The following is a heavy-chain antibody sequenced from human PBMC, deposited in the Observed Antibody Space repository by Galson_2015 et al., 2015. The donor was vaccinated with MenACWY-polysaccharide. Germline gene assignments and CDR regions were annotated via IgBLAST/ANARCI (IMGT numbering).Heavy chain of an antibody. CDR2: KSKTDGGTT. CDR3: ATDRMRDYDDY. V-gene: IGHV3-15*01. D-gene: IGHD4-17*01. J-gene: IGHJ4*02. Sequence: KSKTDGGTTDYATPVKGRFTISRDDSKNTVYLQINSLKTEDTAVYYCATDRMRDYDDYWGQGTLVTVSS.